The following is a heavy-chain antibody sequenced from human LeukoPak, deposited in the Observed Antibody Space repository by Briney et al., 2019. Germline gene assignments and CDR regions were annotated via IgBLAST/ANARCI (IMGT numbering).Heavy chain of an antibody. Sequence: GRSLRLSCAASGFTFSSYWMSWVRQAPGKGLEWVANIKQDGSEKYYVDSVKGRFTISRDNARNSLYLQMNSLRAEDTAVYYCARDLSGPGGAYYGMDVWGQGTTVTVSS. J-gene: IGHJ6*02. CDR3: ARDLSGPGGAYYGMDV. CDR1: GFTFSSYW. CDR2: IKQDGSEK. D-gene: IGHD6-19*01. V-gene: IGHV3-7*01.